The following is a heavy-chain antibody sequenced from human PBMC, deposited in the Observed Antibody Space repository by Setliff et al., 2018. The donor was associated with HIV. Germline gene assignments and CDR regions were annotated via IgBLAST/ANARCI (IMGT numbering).Heavy chain of an antibody. V-gene: IGHV4-4*07. CDR2: VHSTGTT. J-gene: IGHJ3*01. Sequence: SETLSLTCTVSGGSFSTYYWSWIRQPAGEGLEYIGRVHSTGTTIYNPSLKSRVTMSVDTSKNQLSLKLRSVTAADTAVYYCARARITMTGGRLEPYAFDQWGQGTKVTVSS. CDR3: ARARITMTGGRLEPYAFDQ. CDR1: GGSFSTYY. D-gene: IGHD3-22*01.